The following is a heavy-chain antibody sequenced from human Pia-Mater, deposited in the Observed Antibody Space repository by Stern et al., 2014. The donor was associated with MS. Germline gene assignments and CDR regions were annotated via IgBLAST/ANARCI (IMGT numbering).Heavy chain of an antibody. CDR2: ISYNGNLK. Sequence: VQLVQSGGGVVQPGRYLRLSCVVSGFTFSNYGMHWVRQAPGKGLERVAIISYNGNLKYYSDSVKGRFTISRDNSKATLYLEMNSLIGEDTAIYYCARDMTTVTAFDYWGQGTPVTVSS. J-gene: IGHJ4*02. CDR3: ARDMTTVTAFDY. D-gene: IGHD4-17*01. CDR1: GFTFSNYG. V-gene: IGHV3-30*03.